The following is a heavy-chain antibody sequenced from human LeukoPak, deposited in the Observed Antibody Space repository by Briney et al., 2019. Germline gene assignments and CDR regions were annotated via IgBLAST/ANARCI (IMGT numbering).Heavy chain of an antibody. V-gene: IGHV3-30-3*01. Sequence: PGRSLRLSCAASGFTFSSYAMHWVRQAPGKGLEWVAVISYDGSNKYYADSVKGRFTISRDNSKNTLYLQMNSLRAEDTAVYYCARWYYYDSSGYLDYWGQGTLVTVSS. D-gene: IGHD3-22*01. CDR1: GFTFSSYA. CDR3: ARWYYYDSSGYLDY. J-gene: IGHJ4*02. CDR2: ISYDGSNK.